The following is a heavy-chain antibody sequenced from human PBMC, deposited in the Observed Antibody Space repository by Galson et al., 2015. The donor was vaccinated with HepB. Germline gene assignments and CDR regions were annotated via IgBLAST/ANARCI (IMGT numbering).Heavy chain of an antibody. CDR2: INHSGST. D-gene: IGHD6-19*01. CDR3: ASGSIAVAGQDTFDI. V-gene: IGHV4-34*01. Sequence: TLSLTCAVYGGSFSGYYWSWIRQPPGKGLEWIGEINHSGSTNYNPSLKSRVTISVDTSKNQFSLKLSSVTAADTAVYYCASGSIAVAGQDTFDIWGQGTMVTVSS. J-gene: IGHJ3*02. CDR1: GGSFSGYY.